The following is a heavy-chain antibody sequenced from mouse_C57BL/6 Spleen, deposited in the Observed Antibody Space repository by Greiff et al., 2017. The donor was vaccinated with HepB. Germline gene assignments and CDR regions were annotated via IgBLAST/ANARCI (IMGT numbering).Heavy chain of an antibody. CDR1: GFTFSSYA. J-gene: IGHJ3*01. CDR2: ISDGGSYT. V-gene: IGHV5-4*03. D-gene: IGHD2-4*01. CDR3: ARGGYDYAWFAY. Sequence: EVKLVESGGGLVKPGGSLKLSCAASGFTFSSYAMSWVRQTPEKRLEWVATISDGGSYTYYPDNVKGRFTISRDNAKNNLYLQMSHLKSEDTAMYYCARGGYDYAWFAYWGQGTLVTVSA.